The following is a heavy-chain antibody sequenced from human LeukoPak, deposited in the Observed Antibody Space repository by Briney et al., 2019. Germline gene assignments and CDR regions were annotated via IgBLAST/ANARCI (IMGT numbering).Heavy chain of an antibody. CDR3: ASIGGSYPDAFDI. J-gene: IGHJ3*02. V-gene: IGHV1-8*01. CDR1: GYTFTSYD. Sequence: ASVKVSCKASGYTFTSYDINWVRQATGQGLEWMGWMNPNSGNTGYAQKFQGRVTMTRNTSISTAYMELSSLRSEDTAVYYCASIGGSYPDAFDIWGQETMVTVSS. D-gene: IGHD1-26*01. CDR2: MNPNSGNT.